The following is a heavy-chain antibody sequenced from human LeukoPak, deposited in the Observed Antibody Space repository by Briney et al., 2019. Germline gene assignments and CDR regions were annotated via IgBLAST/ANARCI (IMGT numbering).Heavy chain of an antibody. J-gene: IGHJ4*02. V-gene: IGHV3-30*18. CDR1: GFTFSTYG. CDR3: AKDYGPYYASGSSYFEY. Sequence: GGSLRLSCAASGFTFSTYGMHWVRQAPGKGLEWVAVIIHDGSNKYYADSVKGRFTISRDNSRNSLYLQMSNLRPEDTAVYYCAKDYGPYYASGSSYFEYWGQGVLVTVPS. D-gene: IGHD3-10*01. CDR2: IIHDGSNK.